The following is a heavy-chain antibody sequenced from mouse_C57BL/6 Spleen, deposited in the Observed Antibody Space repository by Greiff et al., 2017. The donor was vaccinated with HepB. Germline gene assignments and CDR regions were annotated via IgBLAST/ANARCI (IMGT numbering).Heavy chain of an antibody. CDR1: GYTFTDYY. CDR2: IYPGSGNT. V-gene: IGHV1-76*01. Sequence: QVQLKESGAELVRPGASVKLSCKASGYTFTDYYINWVKQRPGQGLEWIARIYPGSGNTYYNEKFKGKATLTAEKSSSTAYMQLSSLTSEDSAVYFCARSTVARFAYWGQGTLVTVSA. J-gene: IGHJ3*01. CDR3: ARSTVARFAY. D-gene: IGHD1-1*01.